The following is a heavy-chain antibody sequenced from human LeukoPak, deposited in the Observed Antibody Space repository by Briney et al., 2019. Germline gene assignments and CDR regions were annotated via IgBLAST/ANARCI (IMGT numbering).Heavy chain of an antibody. V-gene: IGHV4-34*01. J-gene: IGHJ4*02. CDR2: INHSGST. D-gene: IGHD6-19*01. CDR3: AKSSGWYFDH. CDR1: GGSFRAYF. Sequence: SETLSLTCAVYGGSFRAYFWRWIRQPPGKGLEWIGEINHSGSTNYNPSLKSRVTISVDTTKNQFSLKLSSVTAADTAVYYCAKSSGWYFDHWGQGTRVTVSP.